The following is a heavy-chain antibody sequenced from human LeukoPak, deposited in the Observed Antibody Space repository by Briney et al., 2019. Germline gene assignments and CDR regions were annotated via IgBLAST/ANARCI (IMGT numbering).Heavy chain of an antibody. CDR2: IYYTGRT. J-gene: IGHJ4*02. V-gene: IGHV4-59*08. Sequence: SETLSLTCTVSGGSISGYYWNWIRQPPGKGLQWIGYIYYTGRTKYNPSLNSRVTISVDASKNQFSLKLTSVTAADTAVYYCARLEDHGDSDYWGQGTLVTVSS. CDR1: GGSISGYY. CDR3: ARLEDHGDSDY. D-gene: IGHD4-17*01.